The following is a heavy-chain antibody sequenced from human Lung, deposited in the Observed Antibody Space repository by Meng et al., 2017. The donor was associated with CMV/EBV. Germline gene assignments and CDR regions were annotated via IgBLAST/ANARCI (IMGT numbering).Heavy chain of an antibody. D-gene: IGHD6-19*01. CDR1: GGSISRSNW. CDR2: IYHSGST. J-gene: IGHJ4*02. CDR3: ASFPPPGKQWLVTDY. Sequence: QVELPEPGAGLVRPSGTLSLTCAVSGGSISRSNWWSWVRQPPGKGLEWIGEIYHSGSTNYNPSLKSRVTISVDKSKNQFSLKLSSVTAADTAVYYCASFPPPGKQWLVTDYWGQGTLVTVSS. V-gene: IGHV4-4*02.